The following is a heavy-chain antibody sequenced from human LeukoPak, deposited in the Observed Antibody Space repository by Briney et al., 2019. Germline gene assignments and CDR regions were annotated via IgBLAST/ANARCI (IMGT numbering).Heavy chain of an antibody. Sequence: GGTLRLSCAASGFSFSSYGMSWVRQAPGKGLEWVSGISGSGGSTYYADSVKGRFTFSRDNSKNTLYLQMSTLRAEDTAVYYCAKETGYGGDPFDCWGQGTLVTVSS. CDR3: AKETGYGGDPFDC. CDR1: GFSFSSYG. CDR2: ISGSGGST. D-gene: IGHD4-23*01. V-gene: IGHV3-23*01. J-gene: IGHJ4*02.